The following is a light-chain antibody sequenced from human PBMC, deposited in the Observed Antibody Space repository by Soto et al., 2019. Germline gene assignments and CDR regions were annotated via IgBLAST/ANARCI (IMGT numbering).Light chain of an antibody. CDR2: KAS. CDR3: QQYNSYSIT. Sequence: DIQMTQSPSTLSASVGDRVTITCRASQSNSSWLAWYQQKPGKAPKLLIYKASSLESGVPSRFSGSGSGTEFTLTISSLQPDDFATYYCQQYNSYSITFGGGTKV. J-gene: IGKJ4*01. V-gene: IGKV1-5*03. CDR1: QSNSSW.